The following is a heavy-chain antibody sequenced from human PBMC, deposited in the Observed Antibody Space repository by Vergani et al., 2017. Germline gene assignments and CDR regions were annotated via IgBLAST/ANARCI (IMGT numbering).Heavy chain of an antibody. Sequence: EVQLVESGGGVVQPGGSLRLSCAASGFTFDDYAMHWVRQAPGKGLEWVSLISGDGGSTYYADSVKGRFTISRDNSKNSLYLQMNSLRTEDTALYYCAKDERGDFWRGGTLDYWGQGTLVTVSS. V-gene: IGHV3-43*02. J-gene: IGHJ4*02. D-gene: IGHD3-3*01. CDR2: ISGDGGST. CDR3: AKDERGDFWRGGTLDY. CDR1: GFTFDDYA.